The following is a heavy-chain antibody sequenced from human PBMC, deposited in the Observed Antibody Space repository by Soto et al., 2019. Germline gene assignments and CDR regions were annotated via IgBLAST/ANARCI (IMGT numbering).Heavy chain of an antibody. CDR3: AKGRSGGWLQFNNWFDP. D-gene: IGHD5-12*01. CDR1: GFTFSSYG. J-gene: IGHJ5*02. Sequence: QVQLVESGGGVVKPGRSLRLSCAASGFTFSSYGMHWVRQAPGKGLEWVAVISYDGSNKYYADSVKGRFTISRDNSKNTLYLQMNSLRAEDTAVYYCAKGRSGGWLQFNNWFDPWGQGTLVTVSS. CDR2: ISYDGSNK. V-gene: IGHV3-30*18.